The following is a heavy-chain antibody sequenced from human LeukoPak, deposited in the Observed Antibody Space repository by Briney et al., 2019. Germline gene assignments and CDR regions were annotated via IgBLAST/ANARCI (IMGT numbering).Heavy chain of an antibody. J-gene: IGHJ4*02. V-gene: IGHV1-24*01. Sequence: ASVKVSCKVSGYTLTELSMHWVRQAPGKGLEWMGGFDPEGGETIYAQKFQGRVTMTEDTSTDTAYMELSSLRSEDTAVYYCATDSWYCSGGSCYKGENYFDYWGQGTLVTVSS. CDR1: GYTLTELS. CDR3: ATDSWYCSGGSCYKGENYFDY. D-gene: IGHD2-15*01. CDR2: FDPEGGET.